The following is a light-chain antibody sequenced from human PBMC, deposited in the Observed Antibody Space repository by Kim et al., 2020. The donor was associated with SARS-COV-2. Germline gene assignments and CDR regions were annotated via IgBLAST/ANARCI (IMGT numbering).Light chain of an antibody. J-gene: IGKJ2*01. CDR1: QSISSL. CDR2: DAS. CDR3: QQYNSYSPYT. V-gene: IGKV1-5*01. Sequence: SVVDRVTITCLASQSISSLFALSQQKPGKAPKLLIYDASSLESVVPSRFSGSGSLTEFTLTISSLQPDDFATYYCQQYNSYSPYTFGQGTKLEI.